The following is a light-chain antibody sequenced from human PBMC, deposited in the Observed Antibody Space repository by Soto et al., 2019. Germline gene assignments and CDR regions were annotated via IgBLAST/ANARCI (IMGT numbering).Light chain of an antibody. Sequence: QSVLTQPASMSGSPGQSITISCTGGSSDIGGYNYVSWYQHHPDTAPKLIIYDVSSRPSGVSHRFSGSKSGNTASLTISGLQADDEADYYCTSFSVASPLFGTGTKLTVL. CDR2: DVS. V-gene: IGLV2-14*01. J-gene: IGLJ1*01. CDR3: TSFSVASPL. CDR1: SSDIGGYNY.